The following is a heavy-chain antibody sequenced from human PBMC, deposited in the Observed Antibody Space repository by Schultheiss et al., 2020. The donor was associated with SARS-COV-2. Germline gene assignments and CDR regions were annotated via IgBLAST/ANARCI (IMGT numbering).Heavy chain of an antibody. V-gene: IGHV4-59*12. CDR1: GGSISSYY. CDR2: IYYSGST. Sequence: SETLSLTCTVSGGSISSYYWSWIRQPPGKGLEWIGYIYYSGSTNYNPSLKSRVTISVDTSKNQFSLKLSSVTAADTAVYYCARKRWGYGGNSDRYFDLWGRGTLVTVSS. J-gene: IGHJ2*01. D-gene: IGHD4-23*01. CDR3: ARKRWGYGGNSDRYFDL.